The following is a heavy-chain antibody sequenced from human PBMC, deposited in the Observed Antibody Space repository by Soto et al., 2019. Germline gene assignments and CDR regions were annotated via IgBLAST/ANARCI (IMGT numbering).Heavy chain of an antibody. CDR2: INSDGSSA. Sequence: SLRLSCAASGFTFSSYWMHWVRQAPGKGLVWVSRINSDGSSATYADSVKGRVTISRDNAKNTLYLQMSSLRAEDTAVYYCVRNPGRYDSGWEYLQHWGLGTLVTVSS. CDR3: VRNPGRYDSGWEYLQH. V-gene: IGHV3-74*01. D-gene: IGHD6-19*01. J-gene: IGHJ1*01. CDR1: GFTFSSYW.